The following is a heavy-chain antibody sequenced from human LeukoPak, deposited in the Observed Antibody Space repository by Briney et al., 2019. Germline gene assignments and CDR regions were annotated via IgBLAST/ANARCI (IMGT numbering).Heavy chain of an antibody. CDR3: ARSILLLWFGESHGYFDY. V-gene: IGHV3-11*01. CDR2: IKSSGSAI. D-gene: IGHD3-10*01. J-gene: IGHJ4*02. CDR1: GFTFSDYY. Sequence: GGSLRLSCAASGFTFSDYYMSWIRQAPGERLEWVSYIKSSGSAIYYADSVKGRFTISRDNAKNSLYLQMNSLRAEDTAVYYCARSILLLWFGESHGYFDYWGQGTLVTVSS.